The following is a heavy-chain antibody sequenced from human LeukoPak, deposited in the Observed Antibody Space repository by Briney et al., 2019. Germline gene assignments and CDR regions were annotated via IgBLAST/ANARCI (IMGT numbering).Heavy chain of an antibody. CDR2: ISGSGYST. D-gene: IGHD2-21*01. CDR3: ARGLDY. Sequence: QPGGSLRLSCAASGFTFSTYAMSWVRQAPGKGLEWVSAISGSGYSTYYADSVKGRFTISRDNAKNSLYLQMNSLRGEDMAVYYCARGLDYWGQGTLVTVSS. J-gene: IGHJ4*02. V-gene: IGHV3-23*01. CDR1: GFTFSTYA.